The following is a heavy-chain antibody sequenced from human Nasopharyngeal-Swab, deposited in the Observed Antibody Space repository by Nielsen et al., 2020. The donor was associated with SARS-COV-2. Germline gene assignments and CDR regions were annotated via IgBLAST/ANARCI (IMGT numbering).Heavy chain of an antibody. CDR1: GFTFSSYA. Sequence: GESLKISCAASGFTFSSYAMHWVRQAPGKGLEWVAVISYDGSNKYYADSVKGRFTISRDNSKNTLYLQMNSLRAEDTAVYYCSRVSIVVVTVSWFDPGGQGTLVTVSS. J-gene: IGHJ5*02. V-gene: IGHV3-30-3*01. D-gene: IGHD2-21*02. CDR2: ISYDGSNK. CDR3: SRVSIVVVTVSWFDP.